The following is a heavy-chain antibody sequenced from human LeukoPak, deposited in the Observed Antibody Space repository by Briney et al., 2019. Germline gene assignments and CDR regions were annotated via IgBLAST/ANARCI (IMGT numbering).Heavy chain of an antibody. V-gene: IGHV4-30-2*01. Sequence: PSETLSLTCAVSGGSISSGGYSWGCVRQPPGEGLEGVLDINHSGRTYYHPALQSRVHISIDRSKNQFSLKLSSMTAADTAVYYCASGNTGYDRDSFDIWGQGTMVTVSS. CDR3: ASGNTGYDRDSFDI. CDR2: INHSGRT. J-gene: IGHJ3*02. D-gene: IGHD5-12*01. CDR1: GGSISSGGYS.